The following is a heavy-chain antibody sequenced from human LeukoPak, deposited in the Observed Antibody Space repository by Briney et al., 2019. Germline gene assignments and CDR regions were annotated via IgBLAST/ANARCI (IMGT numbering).Heavy chain of an antibody. CDR3: ARGNDYWSGYINF. D-gene: IGHD3-3*01. J-gene: IGHJ4*02. V-gene: IGHV3-74*01. CDR1: GLAFSSHW. Sequence: GGSLRLSCAVSGLAFSSHWMHWVRQAPGKGLVWVSHVKSDGTSTNYADAVRGRFTISRDNAKNTLYLQMNSLRAEDTAVYYCARGNDYWSGYINFWGQGTLVTVSS. CDR2: VKSDGTST.